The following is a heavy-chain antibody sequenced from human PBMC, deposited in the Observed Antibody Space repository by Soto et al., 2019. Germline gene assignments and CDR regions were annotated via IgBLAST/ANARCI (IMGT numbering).Heavy chain of an antibody. J-gene: IGHJ5*02. V-gene: IGHV4-59*01. CDR3: ARDSSSWYNWFDP. Sequence: PSETLSLTCTVSGGSISSYYWSWIRQPPGKGLEWIGYIYCSGSTNYNPSLKSRVTISVDTSKNQFSLKLSSVTAADTAVYYCARDSSSWYNWFDPWGQGTLVTVSS. CDR2: IYCSGST. D-gene: IGHD6-13*01. CDR1: GGSISSYY.